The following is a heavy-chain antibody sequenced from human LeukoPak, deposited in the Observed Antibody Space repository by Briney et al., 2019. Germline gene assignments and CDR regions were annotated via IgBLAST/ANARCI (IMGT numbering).Heavy chain of an antibody. V-gene: IGHV1-18*01. J-gene: IGHJ4*02. Sequence: AASVKVSCKASGYTFTSYGISWVRQAPGQGLEWMGWISAYNGNTNYAQKLQGRVTMTTDTSTSTAYMELRSLRSDDTAVYYCASWAVRGVFDYWGQGTLVTVSS. CDR3: ASWAVRGVFDY. CDR2: ISAYNGNT. D-gene: IGHD3-10*01. CDR1: GYTFTSYG.